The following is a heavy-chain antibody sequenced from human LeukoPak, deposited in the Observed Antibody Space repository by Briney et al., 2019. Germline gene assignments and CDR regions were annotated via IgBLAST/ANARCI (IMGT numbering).Heavy chain of an antibody. Sequence: PGGSLRLSCAASGFTFSSYWMHWVRQAPGKGLVWVSRINTDGSTTNYVDSLKGRFTISRDNAENTLYLQMNSLRAEDTAVYYCARGSPAAVWGQGALVTVSS. J-gene: IGHJ4*02. V-gene: IGHV3-74*01. CDR2: INTDGSTT. CDR1: GFTFSSYW. D-gene: IGHD6-25*01. CDR3: ARGSPAAV.